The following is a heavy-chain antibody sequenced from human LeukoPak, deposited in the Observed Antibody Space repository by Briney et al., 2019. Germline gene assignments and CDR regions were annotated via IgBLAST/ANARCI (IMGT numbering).Heavy chain of an antibody. J-gene: IGHJ6*02. CDR1: GFTFSSYA. V-gene: IGHV3-23*01. D-gene: IGHD1-14*01. Sequence: PGGSLRLSCAASGFTFSSYAMSWVRQAPGKGLEWVSAISGSGGSTYYADSVKGRFTISRDNSKNTLYLQMNSLRAEDTAVYYCAKDRGMGKNYYYYGMDVWGQGTTVTVSS. CDR3: AKDRGMGKNYYYYGMDV. CDR2: ISGSGGST.